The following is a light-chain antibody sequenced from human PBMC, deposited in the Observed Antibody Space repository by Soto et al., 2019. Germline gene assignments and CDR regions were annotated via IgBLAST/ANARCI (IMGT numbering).Light chain of an antibody. Sequence: ETVLTQSPGTLSLSPGERATLSCRASQSVSRSYLAWYQQKPGQAPRLVIYGVSRRATGTPDRFSGSGSGTDFTLTISGLDPEDFAVYYRQQYDNSPMTFGQGTRLEIK. J-gene: IGKJ5*01. CDR3: QQYDNSPMT. CDR1: QSVSRSY. V-gene: IGKV3-20*01. CDR2: GVS.